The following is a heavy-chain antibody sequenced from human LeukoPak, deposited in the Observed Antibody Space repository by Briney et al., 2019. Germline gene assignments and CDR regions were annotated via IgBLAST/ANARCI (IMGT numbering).Heavy chain of an antibody. V-gene: IGHV4-61*02. CDR2: IYTSGST. CDR3: ARSNYYDSSGYSLFDY. D-gene: IGHD3-22*01. J-gene: IGHJ4*02. CDR1: GGSISSGSYY. Sequence: SETLSLTCTVSGGSISSGSYYWSWIRQPAGKGLEWIGRIYTSGSTNYNPSLKSRVTISVDKSKNQFSLKLSSVAAAETAVYYCARSNYYDSSGYSLFDYWGQGTLVTVSS.